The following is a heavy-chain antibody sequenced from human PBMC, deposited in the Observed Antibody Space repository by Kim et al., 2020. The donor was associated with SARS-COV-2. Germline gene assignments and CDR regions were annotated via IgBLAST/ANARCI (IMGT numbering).Heavy chain of an antibody. CDR3: AKLYSGYDWSIAVAGTLVDY. J-gene: IGHJ4*02. CDR1: GFTFSSYA. CDR2: ISGSGGST. D-gene: IGHD6-19*01. V-gene: IGHV3-23*01. Sequence: GGSLRLSCAASGFTFSSYAMSWVRQAPGKGLEWVSAISGSGGSTYYADSVKGRFTISRDNSKNTLYLQMNSLRAEDTAVYYCAKLYSGYDWSIAVAGTLVDYWGQGTLVTVSS.